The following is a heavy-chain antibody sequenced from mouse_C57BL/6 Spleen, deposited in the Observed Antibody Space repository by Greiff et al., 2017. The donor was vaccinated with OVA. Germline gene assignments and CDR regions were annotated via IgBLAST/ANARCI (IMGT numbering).Heavy chain of an antibody. V-gene: IGHV1-82*01. Sequence: QVQLQQSGPELVKPGASVKISCKASGYAFSSSWMNWVKQRPVKGLEWIGRIYPGDGDTNYNGKFKGKATLTADKSSSTAYMQLSSLTSEDSAVYFCAGETAPYYFDYWGQGTTLTVSS. J-gene: IGHJ2*01. D-gene: IGHD3-2*01. CDR2: IYPGDGDT. CDR3: AGETAPYYFDY. CDR1: GYAFSSSW.